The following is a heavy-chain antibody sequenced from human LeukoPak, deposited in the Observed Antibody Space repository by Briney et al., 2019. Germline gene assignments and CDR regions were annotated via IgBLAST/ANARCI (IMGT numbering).Heavy chain of an antibody. J-gene: IGHJ4*02. D-gene: IGHD2-2*01. V-gene: IGHV4-61*02. Sequence: PSETLPLTCAVSGGSISSGGYSWSWIRQPPGKGLVWIGRIYTSGSTNYNPSLKSRVTISVDTSKNQFSLKLSSVTAADTAVYYCTRECSSTSCYGDYWGQGTLVTVSS. CDR2: IYTSGST. CDR1: GGSISSGGYS. CDR3: TRECSSTSCYGDY.